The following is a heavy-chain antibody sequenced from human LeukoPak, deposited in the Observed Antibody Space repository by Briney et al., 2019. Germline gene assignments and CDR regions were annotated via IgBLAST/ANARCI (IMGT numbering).Heavy chain of an antibody. J-gene: IGHJ4*02. Sequence: GGSLRLSCAASGFTFDDYGMSWVRQAPGKWLEWVFGINWNGGSTGYADSVKGRFTISRDNAKNSLYLQINSLRAEDTAVYYCAGDIALYSYGSNFDYWGQGTLVTVSS. CDR1: GFTFDDYG. CDR3: AGDIALYSYGSNFDY. CDR2: INWNGGST. V-gene: IGHV3-20*04. D-gene: IGHD5-18*01.